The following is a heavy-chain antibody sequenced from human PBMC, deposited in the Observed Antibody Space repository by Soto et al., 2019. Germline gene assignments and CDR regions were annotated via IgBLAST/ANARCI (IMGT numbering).Heavy chain of an antibody. V-gene: IGHV3-30*03. CDR3: ARSPYSVSYLAYFDY. D-gene: IGHD1-26*01. Sequence: AASGFTFSSYGMHWVRQAPGKGLEWVAVISYDGSNKYYADSVKGRFNISRDNSKNTLYLQMNSLRAEDTAVYYCARSPYSVSYLAYFDYWGQGTLVTVSS. J-gene: IGHJ4*02. CDR1: GFTFSSYG. CDR2: ISYDGSNK.